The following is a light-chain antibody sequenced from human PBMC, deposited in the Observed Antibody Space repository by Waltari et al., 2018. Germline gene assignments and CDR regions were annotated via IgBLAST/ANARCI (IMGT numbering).Light chain of an antibody. Sequence: QSALTQPRSVSASPGQSVTISCTGTSSDVGGYNFVSWYHQHPGKAPKLMIYDTNKRPSGVPDRFSGSKSGNTASLTISGLQADDEADYYCCSYAGTFTPVVFGTETRVTVL. J-gene: IGLJ1*01. CDR1: SSDVGGYNF. CDR2: DTN. CDR3: CSYAGTFTPVV. V-gene: IGLV2-11*01.